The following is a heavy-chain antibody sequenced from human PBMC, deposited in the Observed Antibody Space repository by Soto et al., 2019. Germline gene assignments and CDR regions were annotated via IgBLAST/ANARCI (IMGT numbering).Heavy chain of an antibody. D-gene: IGHD3-22*01. Sequence: PSETLSLTCSVSGGSVRTYYWSWIRQPAGKTLEWIGRIYSTGSGNYNPSLRSRVTMSVDTSSNQISLRLSSVTAADTAVYYCARDEYYDSNNWFDPWGQGTLVTVSS. CDR3: ARDEYYDSNNWFDP. J-gene: IGHJ5*02. CDR2: IYSTGSG. CDR1: GGSVRTYY. V-gene: IGHV4-4*07.